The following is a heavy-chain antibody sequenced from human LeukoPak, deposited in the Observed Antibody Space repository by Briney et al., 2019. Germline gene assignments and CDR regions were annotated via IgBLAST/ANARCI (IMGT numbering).Heavy chain of an antibody. D-gene: IGHD3-22*01. Sequence: ASVKVSCKASGGTFSSYAISWVRQAPGQGLEWRGRIIPIFGTANYAQKFQGRVTITTDESTSTAYMELSSLRSEDTAVYYGARRGDDYARSGQRNYFDYWGQGTLVTVSS. J-gene: IGHJ4*02. CDR1: GGTFSSYA. CDR3: ARRGDDYARSGQRNYFDY. CDR2: IIPIFGTA. V-gene: IGHV1-69*05.